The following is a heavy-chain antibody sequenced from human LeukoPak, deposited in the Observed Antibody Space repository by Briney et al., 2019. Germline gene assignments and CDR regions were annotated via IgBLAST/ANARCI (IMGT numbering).Heavy chain of an antibody. V-gene: IGHV1-46*04. CDR1: GYTFASYY. D-gene: IGHD3-10*01. J-gene: IGHJ4*02. CDR3: ARDLHEYYYGSEKRALDY. CDR2: INPSGGST. Sequence: ASVKVSCKTSGYTFASYYIHWVRQAPGRGLEWMGVINPSGGSTRYAQKLEGRVTVTRDTSTSTVYMEVSSLRFEDTAVYYCARDLHEYYYGSEKRALDYWGQGTLVTVSS.